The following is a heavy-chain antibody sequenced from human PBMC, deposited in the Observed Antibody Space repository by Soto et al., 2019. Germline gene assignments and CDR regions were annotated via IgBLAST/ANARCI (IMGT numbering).Heavy chain of an antibody. CDR1: GGTFSSYA. D-gene: IGHD3-22*01. CDR3: ARLSRPNYYDTSGFFKDNWFDP. CDR2: IIPIFGTA. J-gene: IGHJ5*02. Sequence: SVKVSCKASGGTFSSYAISWVRQAPGQGLEWMGGIIPIFGTANYAQKFQGRVTITADESTNTVYMELSSLRSEDTAMYYCARLSRPNYYDTSGFFKDNWFDPWGQGTLVTVSS. V-gene: IGHV1-69*13.